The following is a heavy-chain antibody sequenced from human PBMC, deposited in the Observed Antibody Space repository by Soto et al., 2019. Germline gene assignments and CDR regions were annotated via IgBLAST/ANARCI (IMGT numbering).Heavy chain of an antibody. D-gene: IGHD4-17*01. Sequence: QVQLVESGGGVVQPGRSLRLSCVASGFSFSNYAMHWVRQAPGKGLEWVTVISYDGSKIYYADSVKGRFTISRDNSKNTLYLQMNSLRAEDTAFYYCASLPQGTTVTIVDDWGQGTLVTVSS. CDR2: ISYDGSKI. V-gene: IGHV3-30-3*01. CDR1: GFSFSNYA. J-gene: IGHJ4*02. CDR3: ASLPQGTTVTIVDD.